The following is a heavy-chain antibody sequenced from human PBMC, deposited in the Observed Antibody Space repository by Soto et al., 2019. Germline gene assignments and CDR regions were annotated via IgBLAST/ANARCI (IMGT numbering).Heavy chain of an antibody. CDR3: AKEAHNWNDYYDG. CDR2: ISYDGNKK. CDR1: GFTFSNHG. J-gene: IGHJ4*02. Sequence: QVQLVESGGGVVQPGRSLRLSCAASGFTFSNHGIHWVRLAPGMGLEWVAVISYDGNKKYYGEDVKGLFTISRDNSKNIAFLQMDSLRADDTAVYYCAKEAHNWNDYYDGWGQGTLVTVSS. V-gene: IGHV3-30*18. D-gene: IGHD1-1*01.